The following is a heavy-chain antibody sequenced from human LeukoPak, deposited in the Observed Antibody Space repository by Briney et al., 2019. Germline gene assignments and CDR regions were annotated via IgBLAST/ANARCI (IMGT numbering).Heavy chain of an antibody. CDR2: ISSSSSYI. Sequence: GGSLRLSCAASGFAFNAYAIHWVRQAPGKGLEWVSSISSSSSYIYYADSVKGRFTISRDNAKNSLYLQMNSLRAEDTAVYYCARDRGLRFLEWFDYWGQGTLVTVSS. V-gene: IGHV3-21*01. D-gene: IGHD3-3*01. CDR1: GFAFNAYA. J-gene: IGHJ4*02. CDR3: ARDRGLRFLEWFDY.